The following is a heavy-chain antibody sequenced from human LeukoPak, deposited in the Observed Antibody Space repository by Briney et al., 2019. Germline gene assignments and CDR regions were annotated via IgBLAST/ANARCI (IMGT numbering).Heavy chain of an antibody. CDR3: ATIRFLDGHFDY. CDR2: IYTSGST. V-gene: IGHV4-61*02. D-gene: IGHD3-3*01. Sequence: PSETLSLTCTVSGASISSGSYYWSWIRQPAGKGLEWIGRIYTSGSTNYNPSLKSRVTISVDTSKNQFSLKLSSVTAADTAVYYCATIRFLDGHFDYWGQGTLVTVSS. J-gene: IGHJ4*02. CDR1: GASISSGSYY.